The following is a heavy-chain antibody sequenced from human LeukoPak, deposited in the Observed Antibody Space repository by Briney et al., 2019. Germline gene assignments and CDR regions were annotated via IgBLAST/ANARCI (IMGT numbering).Heavy chain of an antibody. J-gene: IGHJ4*02. CDR1: GYTFTGYY. D-gene: IGHD6-13*01. Sequence: GATVKVSCKASGYTFTGYYMHWVRQAPGQGLVWMGWINPNSGGTNYAQKFQGRVTMTRGTSISTAYMELSRLRSDDTAVYYCARKRTRIAAAGNYFDYWGQGTLVTVSS. CDR2: INPNSGGT. V-gene: IGHV1-2*02. CDR3: ARKRTRIAAAGNYFDY.